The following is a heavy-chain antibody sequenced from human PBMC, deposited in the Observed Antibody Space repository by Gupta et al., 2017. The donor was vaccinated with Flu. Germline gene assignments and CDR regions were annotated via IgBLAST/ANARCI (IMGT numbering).Heavy chain of an antibody. J-gene: IGHJ4*02. D-gene: IGHD3-16*01. CDR2: ISGHALDT. CDR3: AVGGHMSHFEY. V-gene: IGHV3-23*01. CDR1: A. Sequence: AMSWVRQAPGKGLEWVSTISGHALDTFYADSVKGRFSISRDNSNDMVYLQMNSLRADDTAVYFCAVGGHMSHFEYWGQGTLVTVSS.